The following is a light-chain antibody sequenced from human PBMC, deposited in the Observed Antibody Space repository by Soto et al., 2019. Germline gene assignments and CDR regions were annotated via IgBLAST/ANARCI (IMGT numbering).Light chain of an antibody. CDR3: QRYGSSWT. J-gene: IGKJ1*01. Sequence: EIVLTQSPGTLSLSPGERATLSCRASQSTSPNYEAWYQQKPGQAPRLLMYRSSYRATGIPDRFSGSGSGTDFTLSISRLEPEDFAVYFCQRYGSSWTFGQGTKVEIK. CDR2: RSS. V-gene: IGKV3-20*01. CDR1: QSTSPNY.